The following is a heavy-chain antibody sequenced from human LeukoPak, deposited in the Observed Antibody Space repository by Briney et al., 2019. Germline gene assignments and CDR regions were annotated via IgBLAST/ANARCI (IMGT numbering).Heavy chain of an antibody. D-gene: IGHD3-10*01. V-gene: IGHV3-33*01. Sequence: GGSLRHSCAASGFTFNTYGMHWVRQAPGKGLEWLAVIWYDGSNKYYADSVKGRFTISRDNSKNTLYLQMNSLRAEDTAVYYCVRDNSGSVVRGVLQYWGQGTLVTVSS. CDR3: VRDNSGSVVRGVLQY. CDR1: GFTFNTYG. CDR2: IWYDGSNK. J-gene: IGHJ4*02.